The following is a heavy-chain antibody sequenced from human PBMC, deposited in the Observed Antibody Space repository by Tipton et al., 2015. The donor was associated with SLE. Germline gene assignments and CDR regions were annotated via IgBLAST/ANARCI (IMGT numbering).Heavy chain of an antibody. CDR1: GFIFSNYG. CDR3: ATGSDTAY. Sequence: SLRLSCAASGFIFSNYGINWVRQAPGKGLEWLSYISSSSSTIYYADSVKGRFTISRDNAKNSLFLQMNSLRVEDTAVYYCATGSDTAYWGQGTLVTVSS. CDR2: ISSSSSTI. V-gene: IGHV3-48*01. J-gene: IGHJ4*01.